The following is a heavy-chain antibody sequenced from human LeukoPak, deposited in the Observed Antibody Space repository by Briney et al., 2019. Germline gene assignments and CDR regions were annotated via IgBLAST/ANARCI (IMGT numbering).Heavy chain of an antibody. D-gene: IGHD3-10*01. CDR1: GFTFSSYS. V-gene: IGHV3-21*01. CDR2: ISSSSSYI. CDR3: ARGKETYYYGSGSYYPTTTPDY. J-gene: IGHJ4*02. Sequence: GGSLRLSCAASGFTFSSYSMNWVRQAPGKGLEWVSSISSSSSYIYYADSVKGRFTISRDNAKNSLYLQMNSLRAADTAVYYCARGKETYYYGSGSYYPTTTPDYWGQGTLVTVSS.